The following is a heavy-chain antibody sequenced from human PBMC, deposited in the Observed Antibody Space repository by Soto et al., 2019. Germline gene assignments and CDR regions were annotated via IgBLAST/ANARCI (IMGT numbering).Heavy chain of an antibody. D-gene: IGHD3-10*01. CDR3: ARVKWELWFGELSYAFDI. Sequence: NPSETLSLTCTVSGGSISSYYWSWIRQPPGKGLEWIGYIYYSGSTNYNPSLKSRVTISVDTSKNQFSLKLSSVTAADTAVYYCARVKWELWFGELSYAFDIWGQGTMVTVSS. CDR1: GGSISSYY. CDR2: IYYSGST. V-gene: IGHV4-59*01. J-gene: IGHJ3*02.